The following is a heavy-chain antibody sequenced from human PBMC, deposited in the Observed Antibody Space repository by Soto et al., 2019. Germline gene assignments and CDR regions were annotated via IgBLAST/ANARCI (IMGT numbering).Heavy chain of an antibody. D-gene: IGHD6-6*01. CDR2: IWCDGSNK. V-gene: IGHV3-33*01. CDR3: ARVEGCQLGVDY. CDR1: GFTFSSYG. Sequence: QVQLVESGGGVVQPGRSLRLSCAASGFTFSSYGMHWVRQAPGTGLEWVAVIWCDGSNKYYADSVKGRFTISRDNSKNTLYLQMNSLRAEDTAVYYCARVEGCQLGVDYWGQGTLVTVSS. J-gene: IGHJ4*02.